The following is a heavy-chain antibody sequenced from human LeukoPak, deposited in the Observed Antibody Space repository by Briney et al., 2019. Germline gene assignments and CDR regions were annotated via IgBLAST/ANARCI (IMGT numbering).Heavy chain of an antibody. J-gene: IGHJ4*02. CDR3: AKRGVVIRVILVGFHKEAYYFDS. D-gene: IGHD3-22*01. CDR1: GITLSNYG. CDR2: ISDSGGRT. V-gene: IGHV3-23*01. Sequence: GGSLRLSCAVFGITLSNYGMTWVRQAPGKGLEWVAGISDSGGRTNYADSVKGRFTISRDNPKNTLYLQMNSLRAEDTAVYFCAKRGVVIRVILVGFHKEAYYFDSWGQGALVTVSS.